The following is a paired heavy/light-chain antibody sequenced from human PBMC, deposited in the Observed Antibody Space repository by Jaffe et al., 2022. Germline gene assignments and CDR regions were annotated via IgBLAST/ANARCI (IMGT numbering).Light chain of an antibody. CDR2: AAS. V-gene: IGKV1-39*01. J-gene: IGKJ1*01. CDR3: QHSYITPWT. CDR1: QSISYY. Sequence: DIQMTQSPSSLSASVGDRVTITCRASQSISYYLNWYQQKAGKAPKLLIYAASSLQSGVPSRFSGSGSGTDFTLTISSLQPEDFATYYCQHSYITPWTFGQGTKVEIK.
Heavy chain of an antibody. Sequence: QVELQQWGAGLLKPSETLSLTCAVYGGSFRGYYWNWIRQPPGKGLEWIGEINHSGSTNYNPSLKSRVTISVDTSKNQFSLKLSSVTAADTAVYYCARGRAPYGSGSQYNVYYFEYWGQGTLVTVSS. CDR3: ARGRAPYGSGSQYNVYYFEY. CDR2: INHSGST. J-gene: IGHJ4*02. CDR1: GGSFRGYY. D-gene: IGHD3-10*01. V-gene: IGHV4-34*01.